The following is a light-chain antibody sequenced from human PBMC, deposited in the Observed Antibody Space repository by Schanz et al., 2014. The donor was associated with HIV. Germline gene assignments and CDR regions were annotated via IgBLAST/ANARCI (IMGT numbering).Light chain of an antibody. CDR2: DVT. CDR1: SSDVGGYDF. CDR3: SSFTYTSTPVV. V-gene: IGLV2-14*03. J-gene: IGLJ2*01. Sequence: QSALTQPASVSGSPGQSITISCTGTSSDVGGYDFVSWYQQHPGKAPKLMICDVTNRPSGVSNRFSGSKSGNTASLTISGLQAEDEADYYCSSFTYTSTPVVFGGGTKLTVL.